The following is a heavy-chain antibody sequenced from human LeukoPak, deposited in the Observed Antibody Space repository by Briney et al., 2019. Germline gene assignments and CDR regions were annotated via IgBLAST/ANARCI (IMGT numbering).Heavy chain of an antibody. V-gene: IGHV4-39*07. CDR2: IYYSGST. CDR3: AKFGADYEMAV. D-gene: IGHD3-16*01. Sequence: SSETLSLTCTVSGGSISSSSYYWGWMRQPPGKGLEWIGSIYYSGSTYYNPSLKSRVTISVDTSKNQISLRMSSVTAADTGVYYCAKFGADYEMAVWGQGTTVTVSS. CDR1: GGSISSSSYY. J-gene: IGHJ6*02.